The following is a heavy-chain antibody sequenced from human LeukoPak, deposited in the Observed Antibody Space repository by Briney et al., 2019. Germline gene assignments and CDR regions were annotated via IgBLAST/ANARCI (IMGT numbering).Heavy chain of an antibody. CDR3: AREFGYSYGSDY. CDR2: INPNSGGT. V-gene: IGHV1-2*02. Sequence: ASVKVSSKASGYTFTGYYMHWVRQAPGQGLEWMGWINPNSGGTNYAQKFQGRVTMTRDTSISTAYMELSRLRSDDTAVYYCAREFGYSYGSDYWGQGTLVTVSS. D-gene: IGHD5-18*01. J-gene: IGHJ4*02. CDR1: GYTFTGYY.